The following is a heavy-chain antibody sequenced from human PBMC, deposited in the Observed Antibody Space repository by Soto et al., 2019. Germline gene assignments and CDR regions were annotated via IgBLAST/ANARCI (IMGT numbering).Heavy chain of an antibody. J-gene: IGHJ4*02. CDR3: AKETDCSGGICFFD. Sequence: GGSLRLSCAASGFTFSSFGMHWVRQAPGKGLEWVAVIAYDGSNEYYADSVKGRFTISRDNSKNTLYLQMNGLRAEDTAVYYCAKETDCSGGICFFDWGQGTLVTVSS. CDR1: GFTFSSFG. D-gene: IGHD2-15*01. CDR2: IAYDGSNE. V-gene: IGHV3-30*18.